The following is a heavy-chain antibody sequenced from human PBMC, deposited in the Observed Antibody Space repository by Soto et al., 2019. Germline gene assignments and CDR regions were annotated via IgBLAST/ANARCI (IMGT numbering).Heavy chain of an antibody. D-gene: IGHD5-18*01. J-gene: IGHJ4*02. CDR1: GGSFSSNP. Sequence: QVQLVQSGSEVKKPGSSVKVSCKASGGSFSSNPISWVRQAPGQGLEWMAGIIPIFVTVHYAQKFQGRVTITADESTSTAYMELTSLRSADTAVYFCARGGRGYSSAPRYYFDYWGQGTLVTVS. CDR2: IIPIFVTV. CDR3: ARGGRGYSSAPRYYFDY. V-gene: IGHV1-69*01.